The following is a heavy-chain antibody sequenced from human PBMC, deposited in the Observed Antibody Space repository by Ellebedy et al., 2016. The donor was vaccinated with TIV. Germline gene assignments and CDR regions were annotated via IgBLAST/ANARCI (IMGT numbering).Heavy chain of an antibody. CDR2: ISSSGGYI. Sequence: PGGSLRLSCAASGFTFSSYSMNRVRQAPGKGLEWVSSISSSGGYIYYADSVKGRFTISRDNAKNSLYLQMNSLRAEDTAVYYCARDADSGYVTGVNWFDPWGQGTLVTVSS. CDR1: GFTFSSYS. D-gene: IGHD5-12*01. CDR3: ARDADSGYVTGVNWFDP. V-gene: IGHV3-21*01. J-gene: IGHJ5*02.